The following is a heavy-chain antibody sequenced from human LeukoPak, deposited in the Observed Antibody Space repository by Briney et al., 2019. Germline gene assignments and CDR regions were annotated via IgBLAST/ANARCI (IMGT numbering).Heavy chain of an antibody. CDR1: GFTFREFA. CDR3: SREWGNGNDLRPDS. D-gene: IGHD1-1*01. J-gene: IGHJ4*02. V-gene: IGHV3-49*03. CDR2: IRSSIYGGTP. Sequence: GGSLRLSCTSSGFTFREFAVSWLRQAPGKGLEWIGFIRSSIYGGTPKAAASVKGRFIFSRDDSKGVAYLRMNSLKTDDTAVYYCSREWGNGNDLRPDSWGQGTLVTVSS.